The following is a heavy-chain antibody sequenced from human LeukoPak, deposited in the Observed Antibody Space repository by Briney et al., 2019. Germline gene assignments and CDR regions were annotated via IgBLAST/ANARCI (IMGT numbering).Heavy chain of an antibody. D-gene: IGHD4-23*01. CDR2: IYYSGST. J-gene: IGHJ6*04. V-gene: IGHV4-59*01. CDR1: GGSISSYY. CDR3: ARDPRTTVDYYYYGMDV. Sequence: SETLSLTCTVSGGSISSYYWSWLRQPPGKGLEWIGYIYYSGSTNYNPSLKSRVTISVDTSKNQFSLKLSSVTAADTAVYYCARDPRTTVDYYYYGMDVWGKGTTGTVSS.